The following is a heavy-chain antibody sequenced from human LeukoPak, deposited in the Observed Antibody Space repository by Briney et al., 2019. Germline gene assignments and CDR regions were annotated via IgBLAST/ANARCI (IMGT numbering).Heavy chain of an antibody. J-gene: IGHJ4*02. V-gene: IGHV3-23*01. CDR3: AKDPEGYCSSTSCWY. Sequence: GGSLRLSCAASGFTFSSYAMSWVRQAPGKGLEWVSAISGSGGSTYYADSVKGRFTISRDNSKNTLYLQMNSLRAEDTAVYYCAKDPEGYCSSTSCWYWGQGTLVTVCS. CDR2: ISGSGGST. CDR1: GFTFSSYA. D-gene: IGHD2-2*01.